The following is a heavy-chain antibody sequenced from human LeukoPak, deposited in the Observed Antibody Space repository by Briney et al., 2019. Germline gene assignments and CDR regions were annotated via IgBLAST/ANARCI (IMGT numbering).Heavy chain of an antibody. D-gene: IGHD3-22*01. CDR2: ISYDGSNK. CDR3: ATPGVGYDSRNWFDP. J-gene: IGHJ5*02. CDR1: GFTFSSYA. Sequence: PGGSLRLSCAASGFTFSSYAMHCVRQAPGKGLEWVAVISYDGSNKYYADSVKGRFTISRDNSKNTLYLQMNSLRAEDTAVYYCATPGVGYDSRNWFDPWGQGTLVTVSS. V-gene: IGHV3-30-3*01.